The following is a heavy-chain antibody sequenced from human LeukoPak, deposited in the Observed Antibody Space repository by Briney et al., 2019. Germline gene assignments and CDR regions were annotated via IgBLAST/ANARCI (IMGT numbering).Heavy chain of an antibody. V-gene: IGHV3-74*01. D-gene: IGHD3-10*01. Sequence: GGSLRLSCAASGFTFGSYWMHWVRQAPGKGLVWVSRINSDGSSTSYADSVKGRFTISRDNAKNTLYLQMNSLRAEDTAVYYCATKRGSGSYLIDYWGQGTLVTVSS. CDR1: GFTFGSYW. CDR3: ATKRGSGSYLIDY. J-gene: IGHJ4*02. CDR2: INSDGSST.